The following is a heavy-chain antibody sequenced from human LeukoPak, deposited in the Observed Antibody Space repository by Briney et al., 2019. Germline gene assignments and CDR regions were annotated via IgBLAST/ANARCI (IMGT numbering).Heavy chain of an antibody. CDR3: ARRAYYDSTGYYPH. D-gene: IGHD3-22*01. Sequence: SETLSLTCAVSGDSISRDDWWTWVRQPPGKGLEWIGEIYHRGSTNYNPSLKSRVTISLDNSKNQFSLKLSSVSAADTAVYYCARRAYYDSTGYYPHWGQGTLVTVSS. CDR2: IYHRGST. V-gene: IGHV4-4*02. CDR1: GDSISRDDW. J-gene: IGHJ4*02.